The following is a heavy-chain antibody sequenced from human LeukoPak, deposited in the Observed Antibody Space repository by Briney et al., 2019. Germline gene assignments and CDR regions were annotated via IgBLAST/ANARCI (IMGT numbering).Heavy chain of an antibody. D-gene: IGHD5-24*01. CDR1: GFTFSNAW. J-gene: IGHJ4*02. V-gene: IGHV3-74*01. CDR3: VRDVWGDRDGFFDF. Sequence: GGSLRLSCAASGFTFSNAWMSWVRQAPGEGPVWVARINSDGRSASYAESVKGRFTISRDNAKNTLYLQMNSLRAEDTAVYYCVRDVWGDRDGFFDFWGQGTLVTVSS. CDR2: INSDGRSA.